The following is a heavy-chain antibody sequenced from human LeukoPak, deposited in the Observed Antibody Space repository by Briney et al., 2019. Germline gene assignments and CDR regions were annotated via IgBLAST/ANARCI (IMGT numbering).Heavy chain of an antibody. V-gene: IGHV4-39*01. Sequence: PSETLSLTCTVSGGSLSSSSYYWGWIRQPPGKGLEWIGSTYYSGSTYYNPSLESRVTISVDTSKNQFSLKLSSVTAADTAVYYCASAGSYSVDYWGQGTLVTVSS. D-gene: IGHD1-26*01. CDR2: TYYSGST. CDR3: ASAGSYSVDY. CDR1: GGSLSSSSYY. J-gene: IGHJ4*02.